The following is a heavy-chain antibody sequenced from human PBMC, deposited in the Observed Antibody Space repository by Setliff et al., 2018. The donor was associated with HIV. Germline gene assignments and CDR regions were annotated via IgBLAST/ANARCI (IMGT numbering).Heavy chain of an antibody. CDR1: GGSISSGSYY. D-gene: IGHD2-8*01. CDR2: IYTSGST. J-gene: IGHJ3*02. V-gene: IGHV4-61*02. CDR3: ASSMGSHDAFDI. Sequence: SETLSLTCTVSGGSISSGSYYWSWIRQPAGKGLEWIGRIYTSGSTNYNPSLKSRATMSVDTSKNQFSLKLSSVTAADTAVYYCASSMGSHDAFDIWGQGTMVTVSS.